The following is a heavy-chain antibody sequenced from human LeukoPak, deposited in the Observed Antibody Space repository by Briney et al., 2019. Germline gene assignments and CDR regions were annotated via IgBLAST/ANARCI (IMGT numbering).Heavy chain of an antibody. CDR2: IYYSGST. J-gene: IGHJ4*02. CDR1: GGSISSYY. D-gene: IGHD3-22*01. CDR3: ARSPSGYRFDY. Sequence: SETLSLTCTVSGGSISSYYWSWIRQPPGKGLEWIGYIYYSGSTNYNPSLKSRVTISLDTSKNQFSLKLTSVTAADTAVYYCARSPSGYRFDYWGQGTLVTVSS. V-gene: IGHV4-59*01.